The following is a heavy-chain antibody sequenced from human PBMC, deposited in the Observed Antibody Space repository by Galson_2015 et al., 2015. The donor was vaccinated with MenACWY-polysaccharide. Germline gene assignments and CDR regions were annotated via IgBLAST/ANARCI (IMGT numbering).Heavy chain of an antibody. CDR3: ARAPNRGYSGYNYVRNAFDI. J-gene: IGHJ3*02. D-gene: IGHD5-12*01. V-gene: IGHV4-61*02. CDR2: IYTSGST. Sequence: TLSLTCTVSSGSISSGSYYWSWIRQPAGRGLEWIGRIYTSGSTNYNPSLKSRVTISVDTSKTHFSLKLSSLTAADTAVYYCARAPNRGYSGYNYVRNAFDIWGQGTMVTVSS. CDR1: SGSISSGSYY.